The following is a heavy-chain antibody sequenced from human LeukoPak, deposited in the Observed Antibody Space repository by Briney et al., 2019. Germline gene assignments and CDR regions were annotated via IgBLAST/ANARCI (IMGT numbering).Heavy chain of an antibody. V-gene: IGHV4-38-2*02. CDR2: IYHSGST. J-gene: IGHJ4*02. Sequence: SETLSLTCTVSGYSISSDYYWGWVRRPPGKGREWSGSIYHSGSTYYNPSLKSRVTISVDTSKNQFSLKLTSVTAADTAVYYCARAIEVGAMTPFDYWGQGTLVTVSS. D-gene: IGHD1-26*01. CDR3: ARAIEVGAMTPFDY. CDR1: GYSISSDYY.